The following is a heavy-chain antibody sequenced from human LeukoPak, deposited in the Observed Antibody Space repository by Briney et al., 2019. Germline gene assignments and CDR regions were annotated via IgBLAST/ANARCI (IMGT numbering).Heavy chain of an antibody. CDR3: ARDPSGSFFNWFDP. D-gene: IGHD1-26*01. CDR1: GGSISSYY. CDR2: IYYSGST. Sequence: PSETLSLTCTVSGGSISSYYWSWIRQPPGKGREWIGYIYYSGSTNYNSSLKSRVTISVDTSKNQFSLKLRSVTAADTAVYYCARDPSGSFFNWFDPWGQGTLVTVSS. J-gene: IGHJ5*02. V-gene: IGHV4-59*01.